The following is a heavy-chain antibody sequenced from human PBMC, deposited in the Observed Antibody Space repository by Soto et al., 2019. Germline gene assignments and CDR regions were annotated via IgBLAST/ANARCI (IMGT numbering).Heavy chain of an antibody. CDR2: TYYRSKWYN. Sequence: SQTLSLTCAISGDSVSSNSAAWNWIRQSPSRGLEWLGRTYYRSKWYNDYAVSVKSRITINPDTSKNQFSLQLNSVTPEDTAVYYCASSARVRGVRAAYGMDVWGQGTTVTVSS. V-gene: IGHV6-1*01. D-gene: IGHD3-10*01. J-gene: IGHJ6*02. CDR1: GDSVSSNSAA. CDR3: ASSARVRGVRAAYGMDV.